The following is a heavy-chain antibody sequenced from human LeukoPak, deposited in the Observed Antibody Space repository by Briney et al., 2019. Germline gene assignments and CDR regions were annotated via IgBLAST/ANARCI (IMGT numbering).Heavy chain of an antibody. Sequence: SGTLSLTCGVSGGSVSSTNWWTWIRQPPGKGLEWIGEVHLDGRTNFNPSLKSRLTMSVDLSENHVSLKLTSVTAADPAVYYCAREGGFYRPLDYSGQGTLVTVSS. D-gene: IGHD6-25*01. V-gene: IGHV4-4*02. CDR2: VHLDGRT. CDR1: GGSVSSTNW. J-gene: IGHJ4*02. CDR3: AREGGFYRPLDY.